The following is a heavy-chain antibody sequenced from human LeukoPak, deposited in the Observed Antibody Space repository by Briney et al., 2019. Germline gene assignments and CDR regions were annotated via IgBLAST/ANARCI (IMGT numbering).Heavy chain of an antibody. V-gene: IGHV3-30*18. CDR2: ISYEGSNR. J-gene: IGHJ4*02. D-gene: IGHD1-14*01. Sequence: PGGSLILSCAASGFTFSSYGMQWVRQSPGKGLEWVAVISYEGSNRYYADSVKGRFTISRDNSKNTLYLQMNSLRAEDTAVYYCAKDFRAGGPHYFDYWGQGTPVTVSS. CDR3: AKDFRAGGPHYFDY. CDR1: GFTFSSYG.